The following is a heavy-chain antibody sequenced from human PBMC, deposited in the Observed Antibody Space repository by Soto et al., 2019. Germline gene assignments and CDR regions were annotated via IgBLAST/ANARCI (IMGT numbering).Heavy chain of an antibody. CDR2: ISAYNGNT. Sequence: GGSVKVSCKASGYTFTSYGISWVRQAPGQGLEWMGWISAYNGNTNYAQKLQGRVTMTTDTSTSTAYMELRSLRSDDTAVYYCARGIESDIVATIVDWFDPWGQGTLVTVSS. J-gene: IGHJ5*02. D-gene: IGHD5-12*01. V-gene: IGHV1-18*01. CDR3: ARGIESDIVATIVDWFDP. CDR1: GYTFTSYG.